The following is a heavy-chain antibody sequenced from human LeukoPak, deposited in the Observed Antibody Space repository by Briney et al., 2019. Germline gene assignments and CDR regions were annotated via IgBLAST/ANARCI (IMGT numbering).Heavy chain of an antibody. D-gene: IGHD3-22*01. CDR3: ARDENYYDSSGYPAD. CDR1: GGSISSSNW. J-gene: IGHJ4*02. Sequence: SETLSLTCAVSGGSISSSNWWSWVRQPPGKGLEWIGEIYHSGSTNYNPSLKSRVTISVDKSKNQFSLKLSSVTAADTAVYYCARDENYYDSSGYPADWGQGTLVTVSS. CDR2: IYHSGST. V-gene: IGHV4-4*02.